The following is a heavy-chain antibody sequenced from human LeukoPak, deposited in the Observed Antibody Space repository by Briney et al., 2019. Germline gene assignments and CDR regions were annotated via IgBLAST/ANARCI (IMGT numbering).Heavy chain of an antibody. Sequence: PGGSLRLSCAASGFTFTSYSMNWVRQAPGKGLEGVSYISSSSSTIYYADSVKGRFTISRDNAKNSLHLQMNSLRDGDTAVYYCARDGMVRGVIIWDAFDIWGQGTMVTVSS. J-gene: IGHJ3*02. CDR2: ISSSSSTI. V-gene: IGHV3-48*02. D-gene: IGHD3-10*01. CDR1: GFTFTSYS. CDR3: ARDGMVRGVIIWDAFDI.